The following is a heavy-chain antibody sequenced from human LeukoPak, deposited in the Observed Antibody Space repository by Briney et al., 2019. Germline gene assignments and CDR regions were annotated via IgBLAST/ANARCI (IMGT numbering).Heavy chain of an antibody. CDR2: IHESGEA. CDR3: ARDRAANQDWVEFDP. V-gene: IGHV3-66*03. Sequence: PGGSLRLSCAVSGFRVSDYYMSWVRQAPGKGLEWVGPIHESGEAFYADFARGRFAISRDESENTLYLQMNSLRVEDTAVYFCARDRAANQDWVEFDPWGQGTPVIVSS. J-gene: IGHJ5*02. CDR1: GFRVSDYY. D-gene: IGHD3/OR15-3a*01.